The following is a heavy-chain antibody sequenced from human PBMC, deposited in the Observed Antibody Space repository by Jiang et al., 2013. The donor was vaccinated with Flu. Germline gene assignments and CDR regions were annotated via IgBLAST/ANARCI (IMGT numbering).Heavy chain of an antibody. CDR3: ARGIDSSGYYYVPYFDY. V-gene: IGHV4-34*01. J-gene: IGHJ4*02. CDR2: INHSGST. CDR1: GGSFSGYY. D-gene: IGHD3-22*01. Sequence: LLKPSETLSLTCAVYGGSFSGYYWSWIRQPPGKGLEWIGEINHSGSTNYNPSLKSRVTISVDTSKNQFSLKLSSVTAADTAVYYCARGIDSSGYYYVPYFDYWGQGTLVTVSS.